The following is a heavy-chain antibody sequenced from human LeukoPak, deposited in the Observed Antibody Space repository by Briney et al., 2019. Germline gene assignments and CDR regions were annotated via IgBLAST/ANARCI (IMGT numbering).Heavy chain of an antibody. CDR3: AKDLGYYDSSGN. V-gene: IGHV3-23*01. J-gene: IGHJ4*02. Sequence: GGSLRHSCAASGFTFSTYAMNWVRQAPGKGLEWVSSITGSGSSTYYADSVKGRFTISRDNSKNTLYLQMNSLRAEDTAVYYCAKDLGYYDSSGNWGQGTLVTVSS. D-gene: IGHD3-22*01. CDR2: ITGSGSST. CDR1: GFTFSTYA.